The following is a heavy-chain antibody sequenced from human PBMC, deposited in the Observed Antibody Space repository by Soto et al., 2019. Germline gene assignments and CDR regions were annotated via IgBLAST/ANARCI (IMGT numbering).Heavy chain of an antibody. J-gene: IGHJ4*02. CDR2: VIPMLSMS. CDR3: ARSYVSGSRAFDY. CDR1: GDTFSSYT. V-gene: IGHV1-69*02. Sequence: QVHLVQSGVEVKKPGSSVKVSCKASGDTFSSYTINWVRQAPGLGLEWMGRVIPMLSMSNYALKFQGRVTMTADRSTTTAYMELRSLRSEDTATYYCARSYVSGSRAFDYWGQGALVTVSS. D-gene: IGHD3-10*01.